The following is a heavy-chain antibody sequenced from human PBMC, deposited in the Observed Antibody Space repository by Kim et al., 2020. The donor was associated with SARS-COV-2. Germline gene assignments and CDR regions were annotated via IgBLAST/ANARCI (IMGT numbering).Heavy chain of an antibody. CDR3: AREFDYYDTTALDYFDF. Sequence: GGSLRLSCAASGFTFSCAMHWVRQAPGKGLEWVAVIWFDGSNINYADSVKGRFTISRDNSKNTLYLQMNSLRAEDTAVYYCAREFDYYDTTALDYFDFWG. V-gene: IGHV3-33*01. CDR1: GFTFSCA. D-gene: IGHD3-22*01. J-gene: IGHJ4*01. CDR2: IWFDGSNI.